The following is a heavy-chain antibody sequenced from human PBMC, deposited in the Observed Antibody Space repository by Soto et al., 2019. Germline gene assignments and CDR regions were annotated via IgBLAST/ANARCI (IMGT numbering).Heavy chain of an antibody. Sequence: PGGSLRLSCAASGFTFDDYAMHWARQAPGKGLEWVSGISWNSGSIGYADSVKGRFTISRDNAKNSLYLQMNSLRAEDTALYYCAKAHYGVGIDYWGQGTLVTVSS. J-gene: IGHJ4*02. CDR1: GFTFDDYA. CDR2: ISWNSGSI. CDR3: AKAHYGVGIDY. V-gene: IGHV3-9*01. D-gene: IGHD4-17*01.